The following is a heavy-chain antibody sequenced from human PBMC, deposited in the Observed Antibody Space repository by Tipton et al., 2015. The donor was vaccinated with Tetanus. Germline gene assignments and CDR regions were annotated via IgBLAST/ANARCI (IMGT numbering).Heavy chain of an antibody. CDR3: ARDYPDFDY. CDR2: TYGDGST. J-gene: IGHJ4*02. D-gene: IGHD3-16*02. V-gene: IGHV3-53*01. Sequence: SLRLSCAASGFSVSRKYMTWVRQAPGKGLEWVSLTYGDGSTYYADSVKGRFTISRDNSKNTLYLQMSNPRAEDTAVYYCARDYPDFDYWGQGTLVTVSS. CDR1: GFSVSRKY.